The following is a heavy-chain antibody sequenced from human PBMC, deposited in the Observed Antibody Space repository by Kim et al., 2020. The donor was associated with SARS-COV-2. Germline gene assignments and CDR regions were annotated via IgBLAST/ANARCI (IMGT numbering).Heavy chain of an antibody. J-gene: IGHJ1*01. D-gene: IGHD2-21*02. CDR1: GLSFGDYY. V-gene: IGHV3-11*01. CDR3: VRVGCYEFVTGYFD. CDR2: ISSGGDTV. Sequence: GGSLRLSCVVSGLSFGDYYMTWIRQFPGRRLEWVAVISSGGDTVYYRDSVRGRFTISRDNYKNSLFLQMNSLRVEDTAVYYCVRVGCYEFVTGYFDLGQG.